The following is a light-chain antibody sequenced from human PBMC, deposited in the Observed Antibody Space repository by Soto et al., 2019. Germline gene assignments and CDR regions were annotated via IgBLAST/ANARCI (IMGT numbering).Light chain of an antibody. CDR1: QSISTR. J-gene: IGKJ1*01. V-gene: IGKV1-5*01. Sequence: DIQMTQSPSTLSASVGDRVTITCRASQSISTRLAWYQQKPGKAPKLLIYDASSLESGVPSSFSGSGSGTEFTLTISSLQPDDFATYYCQQYNSYSWTFGQGTKVDIK. CDR3: QQYNSYSWT. CDR2: DAS.